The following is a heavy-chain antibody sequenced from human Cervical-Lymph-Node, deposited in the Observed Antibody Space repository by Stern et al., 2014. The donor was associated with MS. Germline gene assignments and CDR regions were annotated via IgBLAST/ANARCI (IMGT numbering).Heavy chain of an antibody. V-gene: IGHV1-3*01. Sequence: QVQLMQSGAEVKKPGASVKVSCKASGYTFATFAVHWVRQAPGQRLEWMGWIAASNVNTKYSQKFQDRLTFTRDTSANTVYMELSSLRSEDTAVYFCARGRGVVLAASYFDYWGQGTLLTVSS. CDR3: ARGRGVVLAASYFDY. D-gene: IGHD2-15*01. CDR2: IAASNVNT. CDR1: GYTFATFA. J-gene: IGHJ4*02.